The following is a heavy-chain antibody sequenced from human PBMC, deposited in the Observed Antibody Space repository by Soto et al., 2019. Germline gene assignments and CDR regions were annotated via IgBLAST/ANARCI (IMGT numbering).Heavy chain of an antibody. V-gene: IGHV4-4*07. CDR3: ARGIAAASPTTNYYYYGMDV. D-gene: IGHD6-13*01. CDR2: IYTSGST. Sequence: SETLSLTCTVSGGSISSYYWSWIRQPAGKGLEWIGRIYTSGSTNYNPSLKSRVTMSVDTPKNQFSLKLSSVTAADTAVYYCARGIAAASPTTNYYYYGMDVWGQGTTVTVSS. CDR1: GGSISSYY. J-gene: IGHJ6*02.